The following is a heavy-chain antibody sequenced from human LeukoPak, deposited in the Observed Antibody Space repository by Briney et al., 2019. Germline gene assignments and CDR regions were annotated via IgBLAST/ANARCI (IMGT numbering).Heavy chain of an antibody. CDR3: ARTDYSNYVSRGRWFDP. V-gene: IGHV1-18*01. J-gene: IGHJ5*02. Sequence: ASVKVSYTASGYTFTSYGISWVRQAPGQGLEWMGWISAYNGNTNYAQKLQGRVTMTTDTSTSTAYMELRSLRSDDTAVYYCARTDYSNYVSRGRWFDPWGQGTLVTVSS. D-gene: IGHD4-11*01. CDR2: ISAYNGNT. CDR1: GYTFTSYG.